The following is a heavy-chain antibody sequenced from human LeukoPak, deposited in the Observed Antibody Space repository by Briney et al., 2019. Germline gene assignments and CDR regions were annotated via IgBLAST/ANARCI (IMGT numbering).Heavy chain of an antibody. Sequence: GGSLRLSCAASGFTFSSYGMHWVRQAPGKGLEWVALISYDGSNKYYADSVKGRFTISRDNSKNTLYLQMNSLRADDTAVYYCAKDLGVVVVTHWGQGTLVTVSS. CDR1: GFTFSSYG. J-gene: IGHJ4*02. CDR3: AKDLGVVVVTH. V-gene: IGHV3-30*18. D-gene: IGHD2-15*01. CDR2: ISYDGSNK.